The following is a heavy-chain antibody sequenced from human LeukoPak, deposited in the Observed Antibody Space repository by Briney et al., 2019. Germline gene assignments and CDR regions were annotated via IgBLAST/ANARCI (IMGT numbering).Heavy chain of an antibody. CDR3: TPDYGDYVVHY. D-gene: IGHD4-17*01. CDR1: GLTLGDYA. CDR2: IRSKAYGGTT. V-gene: IGHV3-49*03. J-gene: IGHJ4*02. Sequence: QTGGSLRPSCTASGLTLGDYAMSWFRQAPGKGLEWVGFIRSKAYGGTTEYAASVKGRFTISRDDSKSIAYLQMNSLKTEDTAVYYCTPDYGDYVVHYWGQGTLVTVSS.